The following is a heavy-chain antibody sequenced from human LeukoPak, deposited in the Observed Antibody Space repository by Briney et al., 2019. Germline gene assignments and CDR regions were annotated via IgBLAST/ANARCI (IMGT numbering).Heavy chain of an antibody. CDR2: IAYDGSDK. Sequence: PGGSLRLSCAASGFTFSNYGMHWVRQAPGKGLEWVAVIAYDGSDKYYVDSVKGRFTISRDNAKNSLYLQMNSLRAEDTAVYYCARGVGLRFLECPPWTWFDPWGQGTLVTVSS. D-gene: IGHD3-3*01. V-gene: IGHV3-33*05. J-gene: IGHJ5*02. CDR3: ARGVGLRFLECPPWTWFDP. CDR1: GFTFSNYG.